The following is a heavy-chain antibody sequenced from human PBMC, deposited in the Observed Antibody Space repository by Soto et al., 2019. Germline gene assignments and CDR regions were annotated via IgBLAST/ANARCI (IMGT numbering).Heavy chain of an antibody. Sequence: SETLSLTCAVSGGSISSSNWWSWVRQPPVKGLEWIGEIYHSGSTNYNPSLKSRVTISVDKSKNQFSLKLSSVTAADTAVYYCARDRSSSWYSPKRNYGMDVWGQGTTVT. V-gene: IGHV4-4*02. CDR2: IYHSGST. D-gene: IGHD6-13*01. CDR3: ARDRSSSWYSPKRNYGMDV. CDR1: GGSISSSNW. J-gene: IGHJ6*02.